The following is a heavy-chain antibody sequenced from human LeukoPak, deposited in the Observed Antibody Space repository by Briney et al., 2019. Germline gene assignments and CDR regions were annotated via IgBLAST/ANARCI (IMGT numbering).Heavy chain of an antibody. CDR2: INPNSGGT. V-gene: IGHV1-2*02. J-gene: IGHJ4*02. CDR1: GYTFTGYY. Sequence: ASVKVSCKASGYTFTGYYIHWVQQAPGQGLQWMGWINPNSGGTKYAQSFQGRVTMARDTAISTAYMELSRLTSDDTAVYYCAKDGYCSGGTCYYLLFDFWGQGSLVTVSS. CDR3: AKDGYCSGGTCYYLLFDF. D-gene: IGHD2-15*01.